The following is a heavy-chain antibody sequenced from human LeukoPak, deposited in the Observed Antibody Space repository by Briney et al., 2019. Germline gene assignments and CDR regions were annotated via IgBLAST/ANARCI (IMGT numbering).Heavy chain of an antibody. D-gene: IGHD3-16*01. Sequence: TFSSXWMSWVRQAPGKGLEWVANIKQDGSEKYYVDSVKGRFTISRDNAKNSLYLQMNSLRAEDTAVYYCARDHPVRGSDYWGQGTLVTVSS. CDR2: IKQDGSEK. V-gene: IGHV3-7*01. CDR3: ARDHPVRGSDY. CDR1: TFSSXW. J-gene: IGHJ4*02.